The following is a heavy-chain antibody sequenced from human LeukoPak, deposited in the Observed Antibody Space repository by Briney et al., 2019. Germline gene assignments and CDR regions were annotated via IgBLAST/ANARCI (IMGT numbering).Heavy chain of an antibody. Sequence: GGSLRLSCAASGFTFSSYSMNWVRQAPGEGLEWVSSISSSSSYIYYADSVKGRFTISRDNAKNSLYLQMNSLRAEDTAVYYCARDRYYDYVWGSYPPDYWGQGTLVTVSS. CDR2: ISSSSSYI. CDR1: GFTFSSYS. J-gene: IGHJ4*02. D-gene: IGHD3-16*02. V-gene: IGHV3-21*01. CDR3: ARDRYYDYVWGSYPPDY.